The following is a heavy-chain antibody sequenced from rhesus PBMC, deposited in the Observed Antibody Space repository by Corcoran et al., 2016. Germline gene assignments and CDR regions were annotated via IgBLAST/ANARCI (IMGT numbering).Heavy chain of an antibody. CDR2: ISGSSGST. D-gene: IGHD6-25*01. CDR3: ARSAATKHFDY. J-gene: IGHJ4*01. Sequence: QVQLQESGPELVKPSETLSLTCAVSGGATSSYYWSWIRQPPGKGLEWIGDISGSSGSTTYNPSLKSRVTLSVDTSKSQLSLKLSSVTAADTAVYFCARSAATKHFDYWGQGVLVTVSS. V-gene: IGHV4S11*01. CDR1: GGATSSYY.